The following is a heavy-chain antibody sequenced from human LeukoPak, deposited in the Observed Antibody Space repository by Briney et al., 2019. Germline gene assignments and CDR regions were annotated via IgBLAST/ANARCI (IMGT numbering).Heavy chain of an antibody. D-gene: IGHD3-3*01. J-gene: IGHJ4*02. V-gene: IGHV4-59*01. CDR2: IYYSGST. CDR3: ARLMTFRFLEWHIDY. CDR1: GGSISSYY. Sequence: SATLSLTCPVSGGSISSYYWSWIRQPPGKGLEWIGYIYYSGSTNYNPSLKSRVTISVDTSKNHFSLKLSSVTAADTAVYYCARLMTFRFLEWHIDYWGQGTLVTVSS.